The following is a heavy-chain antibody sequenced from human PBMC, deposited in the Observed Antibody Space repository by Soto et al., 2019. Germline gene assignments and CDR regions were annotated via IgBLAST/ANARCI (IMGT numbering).Heavy chain of an antibody. V-gene: IGHV3-23*01. CDR2: FTNYGAT. CDR3: AREFASGSPNYDY. J-gene: IGHJ4*02. CDR1: GFTFSSYA. D-gene: IGHD3-10*01. Sequence: PGGSLRLSCAASGFTFSSYAMSWVRQAPGKGLEWVSTFTNYGATYYADSVKGRFTISRDNSKNTLYLQMNSLRAEDTAVYYCAREFASGSPNYDYWGRGTLVTVSS.